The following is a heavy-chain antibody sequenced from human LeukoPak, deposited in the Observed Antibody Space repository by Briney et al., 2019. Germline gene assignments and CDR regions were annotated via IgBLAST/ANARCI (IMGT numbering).Heavy chain of an antibody. D-gene: IGHD6-19*01. CDR3: TTGSPLATVAGFVGTAFDI. CDR1: GFTVSSNY. J-gene: IGHJ3*02. CDR2: IYSGGST. V-gene: IGHV3-66*01. Sequence: GGSLRLSCAASGFTVSSNYMNWVRQAPGKGLEWVSVIYSGGSTYYADSVKGRFTISRDTSKNTLYLQMNSLKTEDTAVYYCTTGSPLATVAGFVGTAFDIWGQGTKVTVSS.